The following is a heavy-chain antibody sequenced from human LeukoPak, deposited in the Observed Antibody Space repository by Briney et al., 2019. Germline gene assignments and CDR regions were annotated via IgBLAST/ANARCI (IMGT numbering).Heavy chain of an antibody. D-gene: IGHD3-10*01. CDR1: GYSFTSYW. CDR3: ASSYGSGSYYSSLDY. J-gene: IGHJ4*02. V-gene: IGHV5-51*01. CDR2: IYPGDSDT. Sequence: GESLKISCKGSGYSFTSYWIGWVRQMPGKGLEWMGIIYPGDSDTRYSPSFQGQVTISADKSISTAYLQWSSLEASDTAMYYCASSYGSGSYYSSLDYWGQGTLVTVSS.